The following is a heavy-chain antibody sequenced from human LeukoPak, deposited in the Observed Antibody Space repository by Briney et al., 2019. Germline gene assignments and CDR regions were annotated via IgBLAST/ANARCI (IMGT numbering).Heavy chain of an antibody. Sequence: PSETLSLTCTVSGGSISSSSYYWSWIRQPPGRGLEWIGYIYYNGNTKYNSSLKSRVTISVDTSKNQFSLKLRSMTAADTAVYYCARDGSKVDFWDGPYYFDYWGQGALVTVSS. D-gene: IGHD3-3*01. CDR3: ARDGSKVDFWDGPYYFDY. CDR2: IYYNGNT. CDR1: GGSISSSSYY. V-gene: IGHV4-61*01. J-gene: IGHJ4*02.